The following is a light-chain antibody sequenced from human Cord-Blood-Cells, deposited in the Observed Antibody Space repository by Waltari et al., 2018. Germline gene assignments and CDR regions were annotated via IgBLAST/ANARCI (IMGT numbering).Light chain of an antibody. CDR1: SSDVGGYNY. CDR2: DVS. CDR3: SSYTSSSTLYV. Sequence: QSALTQPASVSGSPGQSITISCTGTSSDVGGYNYVSWYQQHPGKAPKLMIYDVSNRPPGVSTRFSCSKSGNTASLTISALQADDEADYYCSSYTSSSTLYVFGTGTKVTVL. J-gene: IGLJ1*01. V-gene: IGLV2-14*01.